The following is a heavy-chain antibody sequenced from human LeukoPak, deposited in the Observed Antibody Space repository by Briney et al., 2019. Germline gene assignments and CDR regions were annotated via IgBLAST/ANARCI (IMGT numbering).Heavy chain of an antibody. Sequence: GGSLRLSCAASGFTFSSYSMNWVRQAPGKGLEWVSSISSSSSYIYYADSVKGRFTIARDNAKNSLYLQMNSLRAEDTAVYYCARHVWGAFDIWGQGTMVTVSS. D-gene: IGHD3-16*01. CDR3: ARHVWGAFDI. V-gene: IGHV3-21*01. J-gene: IGHJ3*02. CDR2: ISSSSSYI. CDR1: GFTFSSYS.